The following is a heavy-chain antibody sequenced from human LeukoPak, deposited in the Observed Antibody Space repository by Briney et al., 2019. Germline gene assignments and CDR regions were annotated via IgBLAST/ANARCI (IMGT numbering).Heavy chain of an antibody. Sequence: GGSLRLSCAASGFTFSSYAMSWVRQAPGKGLEWVSAISGSGGSTYYADSVKGRFTISRDNSKNTLYLQMNSLRTEDTAVYYCARDIVGGAYGIWGQGTMVTVSS. CDR1: GFTFSSYA. D-gene: IGHD2-15*01. J-gene: IGHJ3*02. CDR3: ARDIVGGAYGI. CDR2: ISGSGGST. V-gene: IGHV3-23*01.